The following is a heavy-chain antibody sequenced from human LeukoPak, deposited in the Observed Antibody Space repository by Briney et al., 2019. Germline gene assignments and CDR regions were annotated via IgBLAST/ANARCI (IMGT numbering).Heavy chain of an antibody. CDR2: INHSGST. CDR3: ARGFIDYGDQYWYFDL. CDR1: GGSFSGYY. V-gene: IGHV4-34*01. D-gene: IGHD4-17*01. J-gene: IGHJ2*01. Sequence: SETLSLTCAVYGGSFSGYYWSWIRQPPGKGLEWIGEINHSGSTNYNPSLKSRVTISVDTSKNQFSLKLSSVTAADTAVYYCARGFIDYGDQYWYFDLWGRGTLVTVSS.